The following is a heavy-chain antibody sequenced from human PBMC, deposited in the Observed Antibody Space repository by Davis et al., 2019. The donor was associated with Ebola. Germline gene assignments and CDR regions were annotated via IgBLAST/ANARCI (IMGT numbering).Heavy chain of an antibody. CDR2: ISYDGGNK. V-gene: IGHV3-30-3*01. D-gene: IGHD2-15*01. Sequence: GGSLRLSCAASGFTFSNYAINWVRQAPGRGLEWVALISYDGGNKEYTDSVKGRFTISRDNSRNTVYLQMNSLRPEDTAVYYCARESHIYCNGQCYHLDYWGQGTLVTVSS. J-gene: IGHJ4*02. CDR3: ARESHIYCNGQCYHLDY. CDR1: GFTFSNYA.